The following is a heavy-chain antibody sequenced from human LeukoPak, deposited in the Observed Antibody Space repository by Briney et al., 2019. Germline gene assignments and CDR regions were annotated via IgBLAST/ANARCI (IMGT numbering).Heavy chain of an antibody. CDR1: GFTFSSYA. CDR2: ISYDGTNK. J-gene: IGHJ3*02. V-gene: IGHV3-30*18. D-gene: IGHD1-26*01. CDR3: AKLTDSGSYGDAFDI. Sequence: PGASLRLSCAASGFTFSSYAMSWVRQAPGKGLEWVAVISYDGTNKFYRDSVKGRFTISRDNSKNTLYLQMNSLRAEDTAVYNCAKLTDSGSYGDAFDIWGQGTLVTVSS.